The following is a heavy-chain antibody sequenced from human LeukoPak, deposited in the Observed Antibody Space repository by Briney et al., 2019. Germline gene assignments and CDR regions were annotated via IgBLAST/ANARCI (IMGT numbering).Heavy chain of an antibody. V-gene: IGHV4-59*08. Sequence: SETLSLTCTVSGGSISSYYWSWIRQPPGKGLEWIGYIYYSGSTNYNPSLKSRVTISVDTSKNQFSLKLSSVTAADTAVYYRARHKVSGGIAAAGSSVREIDYWGQGTLVTVSS. CDR1: GGSISSYY. J-gene: IGHJ4*02. CDR2: IYYSGST. CDR3: ARHKVSGGIAAAGSSVREIDY. D-gene: IGHD6-13*01.